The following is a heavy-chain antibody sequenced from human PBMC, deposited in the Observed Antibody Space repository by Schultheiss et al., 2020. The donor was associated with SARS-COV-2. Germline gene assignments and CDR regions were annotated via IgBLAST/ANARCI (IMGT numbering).Heavy chain of an antibody. Sequence: GGSLRLSCAASGFTFSSYAMHWVRQAPGKGLDWVAIIWYDGSNKYYADSVKGRFTISRDNSKNTLYLQMNSLRADDTAVYYCAKDSPLVAANDYWGQGTLVTVSS. J-gene: IGHJ4*02. CDR1: GFTFSSYA. CDR2: IWYDGSNK. CDR3: AKDSPLVAANDY. V-gene: IGHV3-33*06. D-gene: IGHD6-13*01.